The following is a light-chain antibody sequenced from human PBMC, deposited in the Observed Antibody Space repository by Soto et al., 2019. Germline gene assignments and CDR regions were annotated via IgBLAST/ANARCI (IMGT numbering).Light chain of an antibody. CDR1: SSDVGGYNY. V-gene: IGLV2-14*01. CDR3: SSFTTSSTMI. J-gene: IGLJ2*01. CDR2: EVS. Sequence: QPVLTQPASVSGSPGQSITISCTGTSSDVGGYNYVSWYQHHPGKAPKLLIYEVSDRPSGVSNRFSGSKSDNTASTASLTISGLQAEDEAYYYCSSFTTSSTMIFGGGTKLTVL.